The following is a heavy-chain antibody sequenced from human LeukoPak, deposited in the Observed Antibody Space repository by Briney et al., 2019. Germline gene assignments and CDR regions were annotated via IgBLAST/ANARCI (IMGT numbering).Heavy chain of an antibody. J-gene: IGHJ4*02. CDR1: GFNFIGYT. CDR3: TKGGPYSSNDY. V-gene: IGHV3-23*01. Sequence: GGSLRLSCAASGFNFIGYTMSWVRQAPGKGLEWVSAISGSGDDTCYADSVKGRFTISRDNSKNTLHLQMNSLTADDTAVYYCTKGGPYSSNDYWGQGTLVTVSS. D-gene: IGHD6-19*01. CDR2: ISGSGDDT.